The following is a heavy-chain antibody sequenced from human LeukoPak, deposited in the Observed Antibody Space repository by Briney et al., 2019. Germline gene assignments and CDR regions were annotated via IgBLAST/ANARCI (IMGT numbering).Heavy chain of an antibody. V-gene: IGHV4-59*08. D-gene: IGHD4-17*01. J-gene: IGHJ4*02. CDR1: GGSISNYY. CDR3: ARHFDYGDYGDYFDF. CDR2: IFSTGSS. Sequence: SETLSLTCIVSGGSISNYYWSWIRQPPGKGLEWIGYIFSTGSSHYNPSLQSRVTILVDTSKNQVSLQLTSVTAADTAVYYCARHFDYGDYGDYFDFWGQGTPVAVSS.